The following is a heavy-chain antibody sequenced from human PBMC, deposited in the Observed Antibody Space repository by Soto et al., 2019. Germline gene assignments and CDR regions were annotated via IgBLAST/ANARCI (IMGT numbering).Heavy chain of an antibody. CDR1: GFTFSSYA. D-gene: IGHD6-13*01. J-gene: IGHJ6*02. V-gene: IGHV3-30-3*01. CDR3: ARLYSSSWYVWDYYYYGMDV. Sequence: GGSLRLSCAASGFTFSSYAMHWVRQAPGKGLEWVAVISYDGSNKYYADSVKGRFTISRDNSKNTLYLQMNSLRAEDTAVYYCARLYSSSWYVWDYYYYGMDVWGQGTTVTVSS. CDR2: ISYDGSNK.